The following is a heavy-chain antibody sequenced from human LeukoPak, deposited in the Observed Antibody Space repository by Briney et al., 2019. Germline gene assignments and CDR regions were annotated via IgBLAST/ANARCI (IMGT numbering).Heavy chain of an antibody. CDR2: IYYSGST. D-gene: IGHD4-23*01. CDR1: GGSISSSSYY. CDR3: ASYDYGGKKIDY. Sequence: SETLSLTCTVSGGSISSSSYYWGWIRQPPGKGLEWIGYIYYSGSTNYNPSLKSRVTISVDTSKNQFSLKLSSVTAADTAVYYCASYDYGGKKIDYWGQGTLVTVSS. J-gene: IGHJ4*02. V-gene: IGHV4-61*05.